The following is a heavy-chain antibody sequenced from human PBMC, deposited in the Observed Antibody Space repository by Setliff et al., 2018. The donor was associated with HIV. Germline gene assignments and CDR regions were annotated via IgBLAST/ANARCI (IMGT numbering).Heavy chain of an antibody. D-gene: IGHD4-17*01. V-gene: IGHV1-69*13. J-gene: IGHJ2*01. CDR1: GGTFSSYA. CDR3: ARDQDPTTVTTHWYFDL. Sequence: RASVKVSCKASGGTFSSYAISWVRQAPGQGLEWMGGIIPIFGTANYAQKLQGRVTITADESTSTAYMELSSLRSEDTAVYYCARDQDPTTVTTHWYFDLWGRGTLVTVSS. CDR2: IIPIFGTA.